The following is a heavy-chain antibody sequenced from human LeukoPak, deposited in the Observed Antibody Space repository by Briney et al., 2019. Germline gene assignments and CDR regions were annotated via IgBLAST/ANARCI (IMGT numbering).Heavy chain of an antibody. J-gene: IGHJ4*02. CDR1: GGTFSSHG. V-gene: IGHV1-69*05. CDR3: ARRWPHSSGYYLFDY. Sequence: SVKVSCKASGGTFSSHGLSWVRQAPGQGLEWMGGIIPIFGSTNYAQNFQGRVTITMDESTSTAYMELSGLRTDDTAVYYCARRWPHSSGYYLFDYWGQGTLVTVSS. D-gene: IGHD3-22*01. CDR2: IIPIFGST.